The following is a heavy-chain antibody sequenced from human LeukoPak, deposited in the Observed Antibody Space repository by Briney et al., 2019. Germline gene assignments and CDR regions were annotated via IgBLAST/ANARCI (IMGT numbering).Heavy chain of an antibody. Sequence: SETLSLTCTVSGYSISSGFYWGWIRQPPGKGLEWIGSIYHSGSTYYNPSLKSRVTISVDTSKNQFSLKLSSVTAADTAVYYCARHWAVAGTRYFDYWGQGTLVTVSS. CDR1: GYSISSGFY. J-gene: IGHJ4*02. CDR2: IYHSGST. CDR3: ARHWAVAGTRYFDY. D-gene: IGHD6-19*01. V-gene: IGHV4-38-2*02.